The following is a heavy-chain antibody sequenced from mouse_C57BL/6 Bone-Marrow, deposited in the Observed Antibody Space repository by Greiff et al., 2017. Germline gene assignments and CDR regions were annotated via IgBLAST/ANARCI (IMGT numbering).Heavy chain of an antibody. CDR1: GYTFTSYW. J-gene: IGHJ3*01. D-gene: IGHD2-4*01. Sequence: QVQLQQPGAELVRPGTSVKLSCKASGYTFTSYWMHWVKQRPGQGLEWIGVIDPSDSYTNYNQKFKGKATLTVDTSSSTAYMQLSSLTSEDSAFYYCATSDDYEGFAYWGQGTLVTVSA. CDR2: IDPSDSYT. V-gene: IGHV1-59*01. CDR3: ATSDDYEGFAY.